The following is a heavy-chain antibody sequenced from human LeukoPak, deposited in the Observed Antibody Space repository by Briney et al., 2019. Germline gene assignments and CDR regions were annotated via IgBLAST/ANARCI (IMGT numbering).Heavy chain of an antibody. D-gene: IGHD6-19*01. CDR1: GYTFTSYG. V-gene: IGHV1-18*01. J-gene: IGHJ4*02. CDR3: ARDLSIAVAGTGDY. Sequence: ASVKVSCKASGYTFTSYGISWVGQAPGQGLEWMGWISAYNGNTNYAQKLQGRVTMTTDTSTSTVYMELRSLRSDDTAIYYCARDLSIAVAGTGDYWGQGTLVTVSS. CDR2: ISAYNGNT.